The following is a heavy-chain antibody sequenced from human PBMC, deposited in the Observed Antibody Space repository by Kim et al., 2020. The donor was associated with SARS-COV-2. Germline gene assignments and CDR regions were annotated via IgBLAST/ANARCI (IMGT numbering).Heavy chain of an antibody. J-gene: IGHJ3*02. CDR2: IYPGDSDT. CDR3: AISYDILTGYYNWDAFDI. Sequence: GESLKISCKGSGYSFTSYWIGWVRQMPGKGLEWVGIIYPGDSDTRYSPSFQGQVTISADKSISTAYLQWSSLKASDTAMYYCAISYDILTGYYNWDAFDIWGQGTMVTVSS. D-gene: IGHD3-9*01. CDR1: GYSFTSYW. V-gene: IGHV5-51*01.